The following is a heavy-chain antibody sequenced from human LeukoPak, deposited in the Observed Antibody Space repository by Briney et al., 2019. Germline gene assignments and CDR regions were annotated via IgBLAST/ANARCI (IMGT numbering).Heavy chain of an antibody. Sequence: SETLSLTCTVSGGSISSYYWSWIRQPPGKGLEWIGYIYYSGSTNYNPSLRSRVTISVDTSKNQFSLKLSSVTAADTAVYYCARGGAMVFLEVRYYYYGMDVRGKGTTVTVSS. CDR1: GGSISSYY. CDR3: ARGGAMVFLEVRYYYYGMDV. V-gene: IGHV4-59*01. D-gene: IGHD5-18*01. J-gene: IGHJ6*04. CDR2: IYYSGST.